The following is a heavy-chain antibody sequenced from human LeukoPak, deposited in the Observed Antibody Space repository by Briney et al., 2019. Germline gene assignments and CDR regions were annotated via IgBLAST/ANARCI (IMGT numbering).Heavy chain of an antibody. CDR3: ARRPGDYFDY. J-gene: IGHJ4*02. CDR2: IYYSGST. Sequence: SETLSLTCTVSGGSISSYYWSWIRQPPGKGLEWIGYIYYSGSTNYNPSLKSRVTISVDTSKNQFSLKLSSVTAADTAVYYCARRPGDYFDYWGQGTLVTVSS. CDR1: GGSISSYY. V-gene: IGHV4-59*08. D-gene: IGHD6-6*01.